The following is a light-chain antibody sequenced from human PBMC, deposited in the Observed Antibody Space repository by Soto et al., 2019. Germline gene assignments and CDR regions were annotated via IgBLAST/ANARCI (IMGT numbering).Light chain of an antibody. CDR3: QQYNNWPRT. CDR2: GAS. CDR1: QSVSSN. J-gene: IGKJ1*01. V-gene: IGKV3-15*01. Sequence: ELVMTQSPAILSVSPGERATLSCRASQSVSSNLAWYQHKPGQAPRLLIYGASTRATGIPARFSGSGSETEFTLTISSLQSEDFAVYYCQQYNNWPRTFGQGTKVDIK.